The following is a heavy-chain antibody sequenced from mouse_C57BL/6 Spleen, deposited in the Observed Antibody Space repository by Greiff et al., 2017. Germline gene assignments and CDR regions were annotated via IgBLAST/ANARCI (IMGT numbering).Heavy chain of an antibody. CDR2: IHPNSGST. D-gene: IGHD2-3*01. J-gene: IGHJ2*01. Sequence: VQLQQPGAELVKPGASVKLSCKASGYTFTSYWMHWVKQRPGQGLEWIGMIHPNSGSTNYNEKFKSKATLTVDKSSSTAYMQLSSLTSEDSAVYYWARENDGLLYFDDWGQGTTLTVSS. CDR1: GYTFTSYW. CDR3: ARENDGLLYFDD. V-gene: IGHV1-64*01.